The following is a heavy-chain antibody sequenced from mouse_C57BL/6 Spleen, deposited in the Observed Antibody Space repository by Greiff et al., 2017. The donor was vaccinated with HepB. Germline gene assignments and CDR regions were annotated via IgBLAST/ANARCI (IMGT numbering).Heavy chain of an antibody. D-gene: IGHD3-2*02. CDR3: ARGTLRLRDWFAY. J-gene: IGHJ3*01. V-gene: IGHV1-52*01. Sequence: QVQLQQPGAELVRPGSSVKLSCKASGYTFTSYWMHWVKQRPIQGLEWIGNIDPSDSETNYNQKFKGKATLTVDKSSSTAYMQLSSLTSEDSAVYYCARGTLRLRDWFAYWGQGTLVTVSA. CDR1: GYTFTSYW. CDR2: IDPSDSET.